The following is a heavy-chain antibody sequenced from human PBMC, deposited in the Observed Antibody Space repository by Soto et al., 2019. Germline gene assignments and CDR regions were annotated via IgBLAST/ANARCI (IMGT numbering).Heavy chain of an antibody. CDR1: GFTFSSYS. CDR3: AQGKISTTGLNY. CDR2: ISNSGGST. Sequence: PGGSPRLSCAASGFTFSSYSMNWVRQAPGKGLEWVSSISNSGGSTYHADSVKGRFTISRDDSEKTLYLQMNSLRVEDAAIYFCAQGKISTTGLNYWGQGTLVTVSS. J-gene: IGHJ4*02. D-gene: IGHD1-1*01. V-gene: IGHV3-23*01.